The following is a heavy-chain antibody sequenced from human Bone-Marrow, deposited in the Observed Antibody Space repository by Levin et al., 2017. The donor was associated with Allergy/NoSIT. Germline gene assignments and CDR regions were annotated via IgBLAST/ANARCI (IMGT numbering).Heavy chain of an antibody. CDR1: GFTFSSYE. CDR2: ISSSGSTI. D-gene: IGHD2-8*02. CDR3: ARDHRGYWWSPYFDY. V-gene: IGHV3-48*03. J-gene: IGHJ4*02. Sequence: PGGSLRLSCAASGFTFSSYEMNWVRQAPGKGLEWVSYISSSGSTIYYADSVKGRFTISRDNAKNSLYLQMNSLRAEDTAVYYCARDHRGYWWSPYFDYWGQGTLVTVSS.